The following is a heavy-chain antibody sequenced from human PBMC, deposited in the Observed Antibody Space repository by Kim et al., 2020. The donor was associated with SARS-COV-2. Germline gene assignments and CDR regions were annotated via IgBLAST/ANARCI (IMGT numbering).Heavy chain of an antibody. CDR2: IKQDGSEK. J-gene: IGHJ6*02. CDR1: GFTFSSYW. D-gene: IGHD6-13*01. V-gene: IGHV3-7*01. CDR3: ARAYSSSWLYYYYYGMDV. Sequence: GGSLRLSCAASGFTFSSYWMSWVRKAPGKGLEWVANIKQDGSEKYYVDSVKGRFTISRDNAKNSLYLQMNSLRAKDTAVYYCARAYSSSWLYYYYYGMDVWGQVATVTVSS.